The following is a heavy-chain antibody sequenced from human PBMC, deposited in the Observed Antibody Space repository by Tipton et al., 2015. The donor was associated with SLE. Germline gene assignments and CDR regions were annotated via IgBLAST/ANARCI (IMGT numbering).Heavy chain of an antibody. J-gene: IGHJ4*01. Sequence: TLSLTCAVYGGSFSGYYWSWIRQSPGKGLEWIGEINHSGSTNYNPSLKSRVTISVDTSKNQFSLKLSSVTAADTAAYYCARRPLDYWGHGTLFPISS. CDR2: INHSGST. V-gene: IGHV4-34*01. CDR1: GGSFSGYY. CDR3: ARRPLDY.